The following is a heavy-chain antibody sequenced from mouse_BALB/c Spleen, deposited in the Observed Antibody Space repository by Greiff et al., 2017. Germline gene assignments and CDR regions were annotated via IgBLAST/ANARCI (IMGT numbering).Heavy chain of an antibody. J-gene: IGHJ2*01. CDR3: ARRGYYGRTYYFDY. CDR2: ILPGSGST. Sequence: QVQLQQSGAELMKPGASVKISCKATGYTFSSYWIEWVKQRPGHGLEWIGEILPGSGSTNYNEKFKGKATFTADTSSNTAYMQLSSLTSEDSAVYYCARRGYYGRTYYFDYWGQGTTLTVSS. D-gene: IGHD1-1*01. CDR1: GYTFSSYW. V-gene: IGHV1-9*01.